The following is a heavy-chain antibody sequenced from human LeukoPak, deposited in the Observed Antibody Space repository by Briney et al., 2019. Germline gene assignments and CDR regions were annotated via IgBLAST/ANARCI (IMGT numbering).Heavy chain of an antibody. CDR1: GGSISSDDYY. CDR2: IYYLGST. Sequence: SETLSLTCTVSGGSISSDDYYWSWVRQPPGKGLEWIVYIYYLGSTYYTPSLKSRVTISMDTSKNQFSLNLNSVTAADTAVYYCARDRGWTTVVTHRFFDLWGRGTVVTVSS. V-gene: IGHV4-30-4*01. D-gene: IGHD4-23*01. CDR3: ARDRGWTTVVTHRFFDL. J-gene: IGHJ2*01.